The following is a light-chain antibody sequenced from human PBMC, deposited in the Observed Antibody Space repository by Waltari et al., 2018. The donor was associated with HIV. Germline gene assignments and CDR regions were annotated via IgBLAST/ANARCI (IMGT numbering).Light chain of an antibody. Sequence: EILMTQSPATLSVSPGERATLSCRTSQSVSNNLAWYQQRPGQAPRILIYGASTRATGIPARFSGSGSGTEFTLTISSLESEDFAVYYCQQYNNWPPLTFGGGTKVEIE. J-gene: IGKJ4*01. CDR2: GAS. CDR3: QQYNNWPPLT. V-gene: IGKV3D-15*01. CDR1: QSVSNN.